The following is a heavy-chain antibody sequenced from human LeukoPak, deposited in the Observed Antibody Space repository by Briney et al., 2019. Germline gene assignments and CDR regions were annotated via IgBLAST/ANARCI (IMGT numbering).Heavy chain of an antibody. J-gene: IGHJ5*02. Sequence: PGGSLRLSCAASGFTFSNYAMSWVRQPPGKGLEWVSGISGSGPSTYYADSVKGRFTISRDNSKNTLYLQMNSLRAEDTAVYYCAKDSGVRYYDFWSGPPLGFDPWGQGTLVTVSS. D-gene: IGHD3-3*01. CDR1: GFTFSNYA. CDR2: ISGSGPST. CDR3: AKDSGVRYYDFWSGPPLGFDP. V-gene: IGHV3-23*01.